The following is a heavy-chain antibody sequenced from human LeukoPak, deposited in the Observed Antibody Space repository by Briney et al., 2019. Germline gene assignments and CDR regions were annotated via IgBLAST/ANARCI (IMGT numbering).Heavy chain of an antibody. CDR1: RFTFSSYA. D-gene: IGHD6-13*01. V-gene: IGHV3-23*01. Sequence: PGGSLRLSCAASRFTFSSYAMSWVRQAPGKGLEWVSAISGSGGSTYYADSVKGRFTISRDNSKNTLYLQMNSLRAEDTAVYYCAKAYSRQYCFDYWGQGTLVTVSS. J-gene: IGHJ4*02. CDR3: AKAYSRQYCFDY. CDR2: ISGSGGST.